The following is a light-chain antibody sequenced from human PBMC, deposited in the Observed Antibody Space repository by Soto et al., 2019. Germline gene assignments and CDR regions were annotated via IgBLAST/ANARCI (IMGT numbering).Light chain of an antibody. CDR3: SSSTNTNTLVI. Sequence: QSALTQPASVSGSPGQSITISCTGTSSDIGRYKFVSWFQQHPGKAPKLLIFEGTNRPSGVSNHFSGSKSGNTASLTISGLQAEDEAIYFCSSSTNTNTLVIFGGGTKVTVL. CDR1: SSDIGRYKF. J-gene: IGLJ2*01. CDR2: EGT. V-gene: IGLV2-14*01.